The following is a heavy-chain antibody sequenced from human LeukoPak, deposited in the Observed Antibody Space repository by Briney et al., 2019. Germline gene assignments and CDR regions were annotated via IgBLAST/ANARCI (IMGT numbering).Heavy chain of an antibody. J-gene: IGHJ3*02. V-gene: IGHV3-33*01. CDR2: IWYDGSNK. Sequence: PGGSLRLSCAASGFTFSSYGMHWVRQAPGKGLEWVAVIWYDGSNKYYADSVKGRFTISRDNSKNTLYLQMNSLRAEDTAVYYCARNTYYYDSSGYYRVDAFDIWGQGTMVTVPS. D-gene: IGHD3-22*01. CDR1: GFTFSSYG. CDR3: ARNTYYYDSSGYYRVDAFDI.